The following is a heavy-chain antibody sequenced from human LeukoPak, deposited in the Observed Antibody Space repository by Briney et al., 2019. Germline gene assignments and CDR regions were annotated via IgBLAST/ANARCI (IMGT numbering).Heavy chain of an antibody. Sequence: SETLSLTCTVSGDSISNSYWGWVRQPPGKGLEWIGYVHYTGRTNYNPSLKSRVTTSVDTSKNQVSLKLSSVTAADTAVYYCARDQGNDMGFDYWGQGTLVTVSS. CDR1: GDSISNSY. D-gene: IGHD1-1*01. V-gene: IGHV4-59*01. CDR2: VHYTGRT. CDR3: ARDQGNDMGFDY. J-gene: IGHJ4*02.